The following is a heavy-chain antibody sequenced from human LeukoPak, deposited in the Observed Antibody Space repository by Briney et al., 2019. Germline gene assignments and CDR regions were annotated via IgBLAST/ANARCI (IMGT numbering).Heavy chain of an antibody. CDR3: ARDGYSYGFDY. CDR1: GGSLSSFY. D-gene: IGHD5-18*01. CDR2: IYTSGGT. V-gene: IGHV4-4*07. Sequence: SETLSLTCTVSGGSLSSFYWSWLRQPAGKGLEWIGHIYTSGGTNYNPSLKSRVTMSLSTSENQFSLKLSSVTAADTAVYYCARDGYSYGFDYWGQGTLVTVSS. J-gene: IGHJ4*02.